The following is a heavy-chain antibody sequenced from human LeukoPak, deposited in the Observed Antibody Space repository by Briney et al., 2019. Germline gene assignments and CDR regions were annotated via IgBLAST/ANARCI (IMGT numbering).Heavy chain of an antibody. D-gene: IGHD2-15*01. V-gene: IGHV4-4*09. CDR1: GDSVSSGY. Sequence: SETLSLSCNVSGDSVSSGYWTWLRQSPAKGLEWIGFIYDNGVTDYNPSLKSRLIISLDTSKNQFSLNLRSVRAADSAIYYCAGRGHRYSRDWGQGILVTVSS. CDR3: AGRGHRYSRD. CDR2: IYDNGVT. J-gene: IGHJ1*01.